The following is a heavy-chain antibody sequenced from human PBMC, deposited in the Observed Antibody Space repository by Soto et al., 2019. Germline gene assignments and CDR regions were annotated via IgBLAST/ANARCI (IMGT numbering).Heavy chain of an antibody. V-gene: IGHV3-23*01. CDR3: AKVVPSSSWYYFDD. Sequence: GGSLRLSCAASGFTFSSYAMSWVRQAPGKGLEWVSAISGRGGSTYYADSLKGRFTITRDKSKNTLYLQMNSLRAEDTAVYYCAKVVPSSSWYYFDDWGQGTLVTVSS. CDR1: GFTFSSYA. CDR2: ISGRGGST. D-gene: IGHD6-13*01. J-gene: IGHJ4*02.